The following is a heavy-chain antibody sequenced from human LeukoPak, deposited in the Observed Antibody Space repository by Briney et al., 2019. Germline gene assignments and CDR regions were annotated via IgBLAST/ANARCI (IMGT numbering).Heavy chain of an antibody. V-gene: IGHV1-2*06. Sequence: ASVKVSCKTSGYIFTDYYIHWLRQVPGQGLEWLGRINPDSGGTTYAQNFQVRVTMTRDTSISTAYIDLSRLRSDDTAVYYCAREIWGERRLDPWGQGTLVIVSS. J-gene: IGHJ5*02. CDR1: GYIFTDYY. CDR3: AREIWGERRLDP. D-gene: IGHD3-10*01. CDR2: INPDSGGT.